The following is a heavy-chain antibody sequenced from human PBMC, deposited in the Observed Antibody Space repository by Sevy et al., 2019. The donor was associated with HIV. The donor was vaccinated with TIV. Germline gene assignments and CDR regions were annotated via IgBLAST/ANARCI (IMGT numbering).Heavy chain of an antibody. CDR1: GGSISSGGYY. CDR2: IYPSGST. D-gene: IGHD2-8*01. Sequence: SETLSITCTVSGGSISSGGYYWSWIRQPAGEGLEWIGRIYPSGSTNYRPSLKSRVTMSVDTSKNQFSLELSSVTAADTAVYYCARVRTVAGVNGVGWFDPWGQGTLVTVSS. V-gene: IGHV4-61*02. J-gene: IGHJ5*02. CDR3: ARVRTVAGVNGVGWFDP.